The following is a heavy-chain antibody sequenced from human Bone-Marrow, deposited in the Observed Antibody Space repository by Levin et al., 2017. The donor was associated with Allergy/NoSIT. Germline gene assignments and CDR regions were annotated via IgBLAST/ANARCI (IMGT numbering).Heavy chain of an antibody. Sequence: LPGGSLRLSCAASGFTFSSYAMSWVRQAPGKGLEWVSAISGSGAHTYYADSVKGRFTISRDSSKNTLYLQMDSLRAADTAVYYCATRSAHIAASLDNYYYGLDVWGQGTTVTVSS. D-gene: IGHD6-6*01. V-gene: IGHV3-23*01. CDR2: ISGSGAHT. CDR3: ATRSAHIAASLDNYYYGLDV. CDR1: GFTFSSYA. J-gene: IGHJ6*02.